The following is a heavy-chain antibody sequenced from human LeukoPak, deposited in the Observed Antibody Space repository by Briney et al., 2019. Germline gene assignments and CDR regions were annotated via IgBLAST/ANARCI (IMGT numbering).Heavy chain of an antibody. Sequence: GGSLRLSCAASGFTFSSYAMSWVRQAPGKGLEWVSAISGSGGSTYYADSVKGRFTISRDNSKNTLYLQMNSLRAEDTAVYLRSKLEIATNHPLYYLDYWGQGTLVTVSS. D-gene: IGHD2-21*01. CDR3: SKLEIATNHPLYYLDY. CDR1: GFTFSSYA. J-gene: IGHJ4*02. V-gene: IGHV3-23*01. CDR2: ISGSGGST.